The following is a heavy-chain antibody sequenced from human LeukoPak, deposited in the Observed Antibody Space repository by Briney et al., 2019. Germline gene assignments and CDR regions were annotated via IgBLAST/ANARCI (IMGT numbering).Heavy chain of an antibody. CDR1: GFTFSSYG. CDR2: ISGSGDNT. V-gene: IGHV3-23*01. CDR3: AKRTTDYFDY. Sequence: GGSLRLSCAASGFTFSSYGMHWVRQAPGKGLEWVSAISGSGDNTYYADSVKGRFTISRGNSKNTLYLQMNSLRAEDTAVYYCAKRTTDYFDYWGQGTLVTVSS. J-gene: IGHJ4*02. D-gene: IGHD4-11*01.